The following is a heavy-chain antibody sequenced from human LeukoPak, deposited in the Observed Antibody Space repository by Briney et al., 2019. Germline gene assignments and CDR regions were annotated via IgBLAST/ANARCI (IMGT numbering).Heavy chain of an antibody. CDR3: GAGGRGYSYGPPG. Sequence: SGGSLRLSCAAPGFTFSSYAMSWVRQAPGKGLEWVSAISGSGGSTYYADSVKGRFTISRDNSKNTLYLQMNSLRAEDTAVYYCGAGGRGYSYGPPGRGQGTLVTVSS. D-gene: IGHD5-18*01. CDR1: GFTFSSYA. J-gene: IGHJ4*02. CDR2: ISGSGGST. V-gene: IGHV3-23*01.